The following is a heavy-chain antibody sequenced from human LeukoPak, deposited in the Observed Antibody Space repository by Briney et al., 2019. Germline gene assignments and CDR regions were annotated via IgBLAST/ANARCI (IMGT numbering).Heavy chain of an antibody. CDR3: AKDQTYDFWSGSPVWFDP. J-gene: IGHJ5*02. V-gene: IGHV3-23*01. CDR2: ISGSGGST. Sequence: GASLRLSCAASGFTFSSYAMSWVRQAPGKGLEWVSAISGSGGSTYYADSVKGRVTISRDNSKNTLYLQMNSLRAEDTAVYYCAKDQTYDFWSGSPVWFDPWGQGTLVTVSS. D-gene: IGHD3-3*01. CDR1: GFTFSSYA.